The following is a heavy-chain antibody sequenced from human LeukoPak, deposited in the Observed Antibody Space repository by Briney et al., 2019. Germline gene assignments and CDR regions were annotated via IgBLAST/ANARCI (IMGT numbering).Heavy chain of an antibody. D-gene: IGHD1-26*01. CDR2: INPNSGGT. V-gene: IGHV1-2*02. CDR1: GYTFTGYY. CDR3: ARDGNGIVGATSCFGY. J-gene: IGHJ4*02. Sequence: GASVKVSCKASGYTFTGYYMHWVRQAPGQGLEWMGGINPNSGGTNYAQKFQGRVTMTRDTSISTAYMELSRLRSDDTAVYYCARDGNGIVGATSCFGYWGQGTLVTVCS.